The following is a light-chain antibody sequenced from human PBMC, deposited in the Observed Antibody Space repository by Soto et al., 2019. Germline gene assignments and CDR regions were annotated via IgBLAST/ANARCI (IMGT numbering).Light chain of an antibody. CDR3: VLFMGGGIWV. J-gene: IGLJ3*02. CDR2: NTN. V-gene: IGLV8-61*01. CDR1: SGSVSTSYF. Sequence: QAVVTQEPSLSVSPGGTVTLTCGLSSGSVSTSYFPSWYQQTPGQAPRTLIYNTNIRSSGVPDRFSGSILGNKAALTITGAQADDESDYYCVLFMGGGIWVFGGGTKLTGL.